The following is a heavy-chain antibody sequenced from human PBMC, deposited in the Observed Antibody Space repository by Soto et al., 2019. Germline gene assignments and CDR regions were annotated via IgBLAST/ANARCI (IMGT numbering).Heavy chain of an antibody. CDR2: IYYSGST. D-gene: IGHD3-16*02. Sequence: QVQLQESGPGLVKPSETLSLTCTVSGGSISSYYWSWIRQPPGKGLEWIGYIYYSGSTNYNPSLTSRVTISVDTSKNQFSLKLSSVTAADTAVYYCARDALGELSVWFDPWGQGTLVTVSS. J-gene: IGHJ5*02. CDR1: GGSISSYY. CDR3: ARDALGELSVWFDP. V-gene: IGHV4-59*01.